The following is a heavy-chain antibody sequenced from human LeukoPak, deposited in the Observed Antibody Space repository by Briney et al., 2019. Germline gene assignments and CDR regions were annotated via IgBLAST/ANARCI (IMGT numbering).Heavy chain of an antibody. J-gene: IGHJ4*02. CDR2: INWNGGST. Sequence: GGSLRLSCAASGFTFDDYGMSWVRQAPEKGLEWVSGINWNGGSTGYADSVKGRFTISRDNAKNSLYLQMNSLRAEDTALYYCARDQVRDYYDSSGSSGHWGQGTLVTVSS. D-gene: IGHD3-22*01. CDR3: ARDQVRDYYDSSGSSGH. CDR1: GFTFDDYG. V-gene: IGHV3-20*04.